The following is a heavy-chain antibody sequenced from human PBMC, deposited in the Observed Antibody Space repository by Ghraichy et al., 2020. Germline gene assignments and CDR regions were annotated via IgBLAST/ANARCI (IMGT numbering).Heavy chain of an antibody. D-gene: IGHD2-8*01. Sequence: LTCHVSGVHIDRYYWTWIRRPPGKGLEWLGHIYYSGPTYNPSLKSRVTVSLDFSKSLFSLTLDSVTAADTAVYYCARGQTNRPTDAFDIWGQGTVVTVSS. J-gene: IGHJ3*02. CDR3: ARGQTNRPTDAFDI. V-gene: IGHV4-59*01. CDR2: IYYSGP. CDR1: GVHIDRYY.